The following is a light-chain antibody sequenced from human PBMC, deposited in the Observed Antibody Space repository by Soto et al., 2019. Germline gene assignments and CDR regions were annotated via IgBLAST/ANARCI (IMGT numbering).Light chain of an antibody. CDR2: AAS. CDR1: QSVGTY. V-gene: IGKV3-11*01. CDR3: QQRHSWPRT. Sequence: EIVLTQSPATLSLSPGERATLSCRASQSVGTYLDWYQQRPGQTPRLLIYAASNRATGIPARFSGSGSGTDFTLTISSLEAEDFAVYYCQQRHSWPRTFGQGTKLEIK. J-gene: IGKJ2*01.